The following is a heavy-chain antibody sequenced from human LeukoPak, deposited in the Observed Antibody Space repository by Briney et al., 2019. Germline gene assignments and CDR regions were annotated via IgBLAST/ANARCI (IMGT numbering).Heavy chain of an antibody. CDR2: IITIFGTP. CDR3: ASAAIDREYFQR. D-gene: IGHD2-2*01. J-gene: IGHJ1*01. V-gene: IGHV1-69*06. Sequence: ASVKVSCKASGGTFSSYTINWVRQAPGQGLEWMGGIITIFGTPKYAQKLQGRVTITADKSTSTAYMELRSLRSEDTAVYYCASAAIDREYFQRWGQGTLVIVSS. CDR1: GGTFSSYT.